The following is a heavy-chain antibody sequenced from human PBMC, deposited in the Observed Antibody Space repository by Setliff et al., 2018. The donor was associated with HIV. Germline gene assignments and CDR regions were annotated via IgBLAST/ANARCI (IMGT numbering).Heavy chain of an antibody. V-gene: IGHV1-18*01. CDR1: GYTFSTYA. J-gene: IGHJ3*02. CDR2: ISTYNGNT. D-gene: IGHD6-13*01. CDR3: ARATKTPYSPSWSIPGAFDI. Sequence: ASVKVSCKASGYTFSTYAISWVRQAPGQGLEWMGWISTYNGNTRYAQKVQGRVTMTTDTSTSTAYMELRSLRSDDTAVYYCARATKTPYSPSWSIPGAFDIWGQGTMVTVSS.